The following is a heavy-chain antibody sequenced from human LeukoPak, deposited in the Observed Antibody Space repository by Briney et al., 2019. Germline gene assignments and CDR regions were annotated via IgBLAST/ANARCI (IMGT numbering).Heavy chain of an antibody. CDR2: IDWDDDK. J-gene: IGHJ4*02. CDR3: ALGYYYDSSGYYGYFDY. D-gene: IGHD3-22*01. V-gene: IGHV2-70*04. Sequence: ESGPALVKPTQTLTLICTFSGFSLSTSGMRVSWIRQPPGKALEWLARIDWDDDKFYSTSLKTRLTISKDTSKNQVVLTMTNMDPVDTATYYCALGYYYDSSGYYGYFDYWGQGTLVTVSS. CDR1: GFSLSTSGMR.